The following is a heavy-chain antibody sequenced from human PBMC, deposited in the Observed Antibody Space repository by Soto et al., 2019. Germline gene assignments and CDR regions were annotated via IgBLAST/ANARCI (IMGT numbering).Heavy chain of an antibody. CDR1: GDNDSNNTAS. J-gene: IGHJ5*02. CDR3: AKGYNLGPYTGYAFGT. CDR2: TFFRSKWSN. V-gene: IGHV6-1*01. Sequence: SQALSLTCAISGDNDSNNTASWSWIRQSPSRGLEWLGRTFFRSKWSNDYAVSVKSRIIINADTSKNQFSLQLNSVTPEDTAVYYCAKGYNLGPYTGYAFGTWGQGTLVTVSS. D-gene: IGHD1-1*01.